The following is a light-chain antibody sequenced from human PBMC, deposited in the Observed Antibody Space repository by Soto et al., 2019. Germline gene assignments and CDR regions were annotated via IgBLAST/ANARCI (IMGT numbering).Light chain of an antibody. CDR3: QQCNTYST. CDR2: QTS. Sequence: DIQLTQSPSILSASVGDRVTITCRASQSIGSWLAWYQQKPGKAPNLLIFQTSNLESGVPSRFSGSGSGTEFTLTISSLQPDDFATYYCQQCNTYSTFGQGTKVETK. CDR1: QSIGSW. V-gene: IGKV1-5*03. J-gene: IGKJ1*01.